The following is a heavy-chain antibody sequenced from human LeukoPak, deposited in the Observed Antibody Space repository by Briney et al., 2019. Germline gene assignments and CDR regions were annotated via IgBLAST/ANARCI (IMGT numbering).Heavy chain of an antibody. J-gene: IGHJ5*02. Sequence: SETLSLTCDVYGGSFSGYYWSWIRQPPGKGLEWIGEINHSGSTNYNPSLKSRVTISVDTSKNQFSLKLSSVTAADTAVYYCARGGPYYYDSSGYYYGRYNWFDPWGQGTLVTVSS. CDR1: GGSFSGYY. CDR3: ARGGPYYYDSSGYYYGRYNWFDP. CDR2: INHSGST. V-gene: IGHV4-34*01. D-gene: IGHD3-22*01.